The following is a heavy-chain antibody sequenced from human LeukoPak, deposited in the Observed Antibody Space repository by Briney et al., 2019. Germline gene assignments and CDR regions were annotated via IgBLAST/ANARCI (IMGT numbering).Heavy chain of an antibody. CDR1: GFTFSSYW. D-gene: IGHD3-22*01. CDR3: AGDWLWYYYDSSGSQRADAFDI. J-gene: IGHJ3*02. V-gene: IGHV3-7*01. Sequence: GGSLRLSCAASGFTFSSYWMSWVRQAPGKGLEWVANIKQDGSEKYYVDSVKGRFTISRDNAKNSLYLQMNSLRAEDTAVYYCAGDWLWYYYDSSGSQRADAFDIWGQGTMVTVSS. CDR2: IKQDGSEK.